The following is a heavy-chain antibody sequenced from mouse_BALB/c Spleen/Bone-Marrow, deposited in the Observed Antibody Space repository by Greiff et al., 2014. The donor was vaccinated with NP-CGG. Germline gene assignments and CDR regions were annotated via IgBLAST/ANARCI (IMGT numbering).Heavy chain of an antibody. CDR3: ASYYYGSAWFAY. CDR2: IDPANGNT. Sequence: DVQLQESGAELVKPGASVKLSCTASGFNIKDTYMHWVKQRPEQGLEWIGRIDPANGNTKYDPKFQGKATITADTSSNTAYLQLSSLTSEDTAVYYCASYYYGSAWFAYWGQETLVTVSA. V-gene: IGHV14-3*02. CDR1: GFNIKDTY. J-gene: IGHJ3*01. D-gene: IGHD1-1*01.